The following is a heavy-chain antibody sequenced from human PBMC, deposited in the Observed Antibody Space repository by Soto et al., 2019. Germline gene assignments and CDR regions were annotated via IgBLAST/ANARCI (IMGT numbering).Heavy chain of an antibody. D-gene: IGHD3-3*01. CDR1: GGTFNTYT. CDR2: IIPILDIA. V-gene: IGHV1-69*02. CDR3: ARYTRSTIFGVALAHDNFDS. Sequence: QVQLVQSGAEVKKPGSSVNVSCKASGGTFNTYTFNWVRQAPGQGLEWMGRIIPILDIAHYAQKFQGRVTITADKSTSAAYMKLSSLRAEDTAFYYCARYTRSTIFGVALAHDNFDSWGQGTLVTVSA. J-gene: IGHJ4*02.